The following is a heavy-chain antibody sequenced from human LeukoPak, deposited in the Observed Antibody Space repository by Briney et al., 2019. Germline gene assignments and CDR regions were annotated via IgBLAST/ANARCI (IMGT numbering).Heavy chain of an antibody. CDR2: IYYSGST. Sequence: SETLSLTCTVSGGSISTSGYYWGWIRQSPGRGLEYLGSIYYSGSTSYNPSLKSRVTISVDTSKNQFSLILNSVTAADTAVYYCAREGLLSVAGAFDYWGQGTLVTVSS. V-gene: IGHV4-39*07. J-gene: IGHJ4*02. CDR1: GGSISTSGYY. D-gene: IGHD6-19*01. CDR3: AREGLLSVAGAFDY.